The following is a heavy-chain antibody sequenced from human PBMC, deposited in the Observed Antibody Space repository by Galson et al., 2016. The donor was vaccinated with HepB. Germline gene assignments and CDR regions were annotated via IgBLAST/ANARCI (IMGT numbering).Heavy chain of an antibody. Sequence: SLRLSCAASGFIFSSYPMVWVRPAPGKRPEAVSGISDNADRTYYIDSVKGRFTISRDNANNMLDLQMDNLRGDDTAVFYCAKVLSVTRHYWYGMHVWGKGTTVTVSS. CDR1: GFIFSSYP. V-gene: IGHV3-23*01. D-gene: IGHD4-17*01. CDR2: ISDNADRT. CDR3: AKVLSVTRHYWYGMHV. J-gene: IGHJ6*04.